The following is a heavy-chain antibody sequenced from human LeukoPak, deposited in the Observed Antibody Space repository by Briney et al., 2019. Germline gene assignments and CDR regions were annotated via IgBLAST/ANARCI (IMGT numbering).Heavy chain of an antibody. D-gene: IGHD3-10*01. CDR2: SKSKGDGDTT. V-gene: IGHV3-15*01. CDR3: ATDLGLTMIRGVIVH. J-gene: IGHJ4*02. Sequence: GLSHSLSCAAAGFNLNNAWMASVRQAPGKGPEWVGRSKSKGDGDTTDYVAPVKGRFTMSRDDSKATVYLQMNLLQAEDTAMYYCATDLGLTMIRGVIVHWGQGALVTVSS. CDR1: GFNLNNAW.